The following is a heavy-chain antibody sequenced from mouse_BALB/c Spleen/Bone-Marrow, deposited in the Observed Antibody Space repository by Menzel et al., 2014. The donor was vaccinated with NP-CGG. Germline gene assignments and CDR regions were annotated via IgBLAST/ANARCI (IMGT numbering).Heavy chain of an antibody. CDR3: ASRGGSSWFAY. J-gene: IGHJ3*01. CDR1: GYTFTDYA. V-gene: IGHV1S137*01. CDR2: ISTYYGDA. Sequence: VQLQQSGAELVRPGVPVKISCKGSGYTFTDYAMHWVKQSHAKSLEWIGVISTYYGDASYNQKFKGKATMTVDKSSSTAYMELARLTSEDSAIYYCASRGGSSWFAYWGQGTLVTVSA.